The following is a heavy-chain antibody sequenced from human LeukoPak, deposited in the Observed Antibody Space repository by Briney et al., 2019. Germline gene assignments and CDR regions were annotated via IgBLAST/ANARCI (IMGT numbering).Heavy chain of an antibody. D-gene: IGHD6-13*01. CDR1: GFTFTSYA. J-gene: IGHJ5*02. CDR2: ISGSGGST. V-gene: IGHV3-23*01. Sequence: PGGSLRLSCAASGFTFTSYAMSWVGQAPGKRLEWVSAISGSGGSTYYADSVKGRFTISRDNSKNTLYLQMNSLRAEDTAVYYCAKPRPSYSSSWYDHWGQGTLVTVSS. CDR3: AKPRPSYSSSWYDH.